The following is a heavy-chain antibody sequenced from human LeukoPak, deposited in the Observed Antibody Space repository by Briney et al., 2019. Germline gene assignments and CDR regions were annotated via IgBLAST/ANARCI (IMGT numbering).Heavy chain of an antibody. Sequence: GSLRLSCAASGFTFSSYWMNWARQAPGKGLQWVAVISYDGNTIHYADSVKGRFIISRDTSKNTLYLQMNSLRAEDTAVYYCARSGGLQKFDYWGQGTLVTVSS. D-gene: IGHD4-11*01. V-gene: IGHV3-30-3*01. CDR3: ARSGGLQKFDY. CDR1: GFTFSSYW. CDR2: ISYDGNTI. J-gene: IGHJ4*02.